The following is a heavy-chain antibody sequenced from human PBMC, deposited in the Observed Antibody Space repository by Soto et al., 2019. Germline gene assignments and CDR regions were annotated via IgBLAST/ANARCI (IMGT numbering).Heavy chain of an antibody. J-gene: IGHJ5*02. D-gene: IGHD3-16*01. CDR2: ISSGGDRT. Sequence: PGGSPRLSCAASGFTFSSYPMAWVRQAPGKGLEWVSGISSGGDRTYFADSVKGRFTISRDNSKNSLFLQVNSLKVEDTAVYYCTKVRGIVSPASWGQGTLVTVSS. CDR1: GFTFSSYP. V-gene: IGHV3-23*01. CDR3: TKVRGIVSPAS.